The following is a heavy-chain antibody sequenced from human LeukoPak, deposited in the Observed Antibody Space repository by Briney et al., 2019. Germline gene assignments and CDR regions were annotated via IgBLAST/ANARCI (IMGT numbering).Heavy chain of an antibody. J-gene: IGHJ4*02. CDR3: TKDHALWFGELFY. Sequence: GGSLRLSCAASGFTVSSNYMSWVRQAPGKGLEWVSLIYSGGTTYYADSVKGRFTISRDNSKNTLYLQMNSLRAEDTAVYYCTKDHALWFGELFYWSQGTLVTVSS. CDR1: GFTVSSNY. V-gene: IGHV3-53*01. D-gene: IGHD3-10*01. CDR2: IYSGGTT.